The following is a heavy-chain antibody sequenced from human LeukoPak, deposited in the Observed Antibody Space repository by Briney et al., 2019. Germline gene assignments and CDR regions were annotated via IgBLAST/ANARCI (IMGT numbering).Heavy chain of an antibody. CDR1: GFTFSSYA. J-gene: IGHJ4*02. CDR3: AKGSVAAAPADY. D-gene: IGHD6-13*01. Sequence: GGSLRLSCAASGFTFSSYAMHWVRQAPGKGLEWVAVISYDGSNKYYADSVKGRFTISRDNSKNTLYLQMNSLRPEDTAVYYCAKGSVAAAPADYWGQGTLVTVSS. CDR2: ISYDGSNK. V-gene: IGHV3-30-3*01.